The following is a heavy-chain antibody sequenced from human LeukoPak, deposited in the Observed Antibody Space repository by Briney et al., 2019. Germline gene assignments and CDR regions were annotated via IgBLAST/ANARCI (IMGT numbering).Heavy chain of an antibody. D-gene: IGHD4-17*01. Sequence: GASVKVSCKVSGYTLTDLSTHWVRHTPGKGREWMGGLDPADGETIYAQKFQGRVTMTEDTSTDTAYMELNSLRSEDTAVYYCATHRTTVITGLVYWGQGTLVSVSS. CDR1: GYTLTDLS. V-gene: IGHV1-24*01. CDR2: LDPADGET. J-gene: IGHJ4*02. CDR3: ATHRTTVITGLVY.